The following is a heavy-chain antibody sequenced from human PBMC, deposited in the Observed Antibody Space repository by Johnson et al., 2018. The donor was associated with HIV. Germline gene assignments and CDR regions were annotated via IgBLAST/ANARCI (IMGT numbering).Heavy chain of an antibody. V-gene: IGHV3-23*04. CDR2: ISGSGGSP. CDR3: AKDEGYDSSGYDAFDI. Sequence: VQLVESGGGLVQPGGSLRLSCAASGFTFSSYAMSWVRQAPGKGLEWVSAISGSGGSPYYADSVKGRFTISRDNSKNTLYLQMNSLRAEDTAVYYCAKDEGYDSSGYDAFDIWGQGTMVTVSS. J-gene: IGHJ3*02. D-gene: IGHD3-22*01. CDR1: GFTFSSYA.